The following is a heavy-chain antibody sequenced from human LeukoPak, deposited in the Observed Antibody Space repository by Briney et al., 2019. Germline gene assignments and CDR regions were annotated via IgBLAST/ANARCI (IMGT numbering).Heavy chain of an antibody. CDR2: VYHTGIT. J-gene: IGHJ4*02. V-gene: IGHV4-39*01. CDR3: ARHGILTDHSVRY. Sequence: PSETLSLTCSVSGGSITSNSFYWGWFRQPPGKGLEWIGTVYHTGITHYNPSLMSRISVSVDTAKNHFSLRLNSVTANDTAVYYCARHGILTDHSVRYWGQGILVTVSS. CDR1: GGSITSNSFY. D-gene: IGHD3-9*01.